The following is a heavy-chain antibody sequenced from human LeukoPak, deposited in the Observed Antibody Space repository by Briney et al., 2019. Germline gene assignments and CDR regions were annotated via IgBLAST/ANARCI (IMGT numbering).Heavy chain of an antibody. D-gene: IGHD3-22*01. CDR1: GFTFSDYS. CDR2: ISSIGATI. Sequence: GGSLRLSCAASGFTFSDYSMNWDRQATGKGLEWVSYISSIGATIYYADSVKGRFTISRDNAKNSLFLQMNSLRAEDTAVYYCAKDLYYDSSGYEMYDYWGQGTLVTVSS. CDR3: AKDLYYDSSGYEMYDY. V-gene: IGHV3-48*01. J-gene: IGHJ4*02.